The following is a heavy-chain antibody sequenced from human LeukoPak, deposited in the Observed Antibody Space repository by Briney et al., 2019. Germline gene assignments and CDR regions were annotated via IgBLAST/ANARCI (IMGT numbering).Heavy chain of an antibody. V-gene: IGHV3-21*01. CDR3: ASQTGVIDY. Sequence: GGSLRLSCAASGFTFSSYYMNWVRQAPGKGLEWVSSISSSSSYIYYADSVKGRFSISRDNAKNSLYLQMNSLRAEDTAVYYCASQTGVIDYWGQGTLVTVSS. D-gene: IGHD1-1*01. CDR2: ISSSSSYI. J-gene: IGHJ4*02. CDR1: GFTFSSYY.